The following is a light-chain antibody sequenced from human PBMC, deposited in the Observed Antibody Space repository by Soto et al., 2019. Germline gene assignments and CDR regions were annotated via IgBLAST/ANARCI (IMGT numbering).Light chain of an antibody. CDR2: DAS. Sequence: DIQMTQSPSTLSASVGDRVTITCRASQPISSSLAWYQHKPGKAPKLLIFDASTFQTGVPSRFSGGGFGTEFTRTITGLQPDDFASYYCQQHNDYTAVTFGQGNKLEIK. J-gene: IGKJ2*01. CDR1: QPISSS. CDR3: QQHNDYTAVT. V-gene: IGKV1-5*01.